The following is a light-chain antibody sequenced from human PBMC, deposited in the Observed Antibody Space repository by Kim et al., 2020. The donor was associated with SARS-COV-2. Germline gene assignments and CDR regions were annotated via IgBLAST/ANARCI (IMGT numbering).Light chain of an antibody. CDR1: SSDIGLYNY. Sequence: GQSNPISCTGTSSDIGLYNYVSWYQCHPGKAPKLIIYDVTKRPSGVSFRFSASKSGNTASLTVSGLQAEDEADYFCSSYGGSSDLVFGGGTQLTVL. CDR3: SSYGGSSDLV. V-gene: IGLV2-8*01. J-gene: IGLJ3*02. CDR2: DVT.